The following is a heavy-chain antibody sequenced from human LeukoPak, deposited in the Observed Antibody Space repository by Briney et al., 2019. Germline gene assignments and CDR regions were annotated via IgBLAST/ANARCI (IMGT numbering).Heavy chain of an antibody. J-gene: IGHJ4*02. CDR1: GFTFSDYW. V-gene: IGHV3-7*01. CDR3: ARWRGSTSERSDY. Sequence: GGSLRLSCTASGFTFSDYWMTWVRQAPGKGLEWVANIKQDGSAKYYVDSVKDRFTISRDNAKNSLYLQMDSLRVEDTATYYCARWRGSTSERSDYWGQGTLVTVSS. D-gene: IGHD2-2*01. CDR2: IKQDGSAK.